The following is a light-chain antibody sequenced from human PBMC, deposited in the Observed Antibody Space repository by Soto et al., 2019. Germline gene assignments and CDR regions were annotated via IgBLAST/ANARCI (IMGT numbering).Light chain of an antibody. CDR1: QSVSSN. V-gene: IGKV3-15*01. J-gene: IGKJ3*01. CDR3: QQYNNWPLT. CDR2: GAS. Sequence: IVMTQSPATLSVSPGERATLSCRASQSVSSNLAWYQQQPGQAPRLLIYGASTRATGIPARFSGSGSGTEFTLTISRLQSEDFAVYYCQQYNNWPLTFGPGTKVDIK.